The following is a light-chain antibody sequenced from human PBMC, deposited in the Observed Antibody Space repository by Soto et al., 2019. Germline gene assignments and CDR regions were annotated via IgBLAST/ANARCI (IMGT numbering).Light chain of an antibody. CDR1: SSKNRAGYD. J-gene: IGLJ1*01. CDR2: GNS. V-gene: IGLV1-40*01. CDR3: QSYDSSLSGFYV. Sequence: QSVLTQPPPVSWAPGQRVTISLPGGSSKNRAGYDVHWYQQLPGTAPKLLIYGNSNRPSGVPDRFSGSKSGTSASLAITGLQAEDEADYYCQSYDSSLSGFYVFGTGTKVTVL.